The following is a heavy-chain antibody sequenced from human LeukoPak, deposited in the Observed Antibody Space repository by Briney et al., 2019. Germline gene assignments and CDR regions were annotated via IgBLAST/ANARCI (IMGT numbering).Heavy chain of an antibody. V-gene: IGHV4-30-4*01. D-gene: IGHD6-13*01. CDR1: GGSISSANYF. CDR3: ARHISGRIAAAFDY. J-gene: IGHJ4*02. Sequence: SETLSLTCTVSGGSISSANYFWSWVRQPPGKGLEWIGYISYTGVDYYNPSLKSRVTISVDTSKNQFSLKLSSVTAADTAVYYCARHISGRIAAAFDYWGQGTLVTVSS. CDR2: ISYTGVD.